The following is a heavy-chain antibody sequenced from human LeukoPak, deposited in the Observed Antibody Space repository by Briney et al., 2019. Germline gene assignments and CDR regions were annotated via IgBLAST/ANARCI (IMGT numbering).Heavy chain of an antibody. V-gene: IGHV4-59*08. Sequence: PSETLSLTCTVSGGSISSYYWSWIRQPPGKGLEWIGYIYYSGSTNYNPSLKSRVTISVDTSKNQFSLKLSSVTAADTAVYYCARHPTMVRGGRNWFDPWGQGTLVTVSS. CDR1: GGSISSYY. CDR2: IYYSGST. D-gene: IGHD3-10*01. J-gene: IGHJ5*02. CDR3: ARHPTMVRGGRNWFDP.